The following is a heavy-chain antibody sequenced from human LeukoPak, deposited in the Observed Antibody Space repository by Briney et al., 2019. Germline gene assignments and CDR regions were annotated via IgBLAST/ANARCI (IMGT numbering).Heavy chain of an antibody. CDR2: ISSSGSTI. CDR1: GFTFSSYE. D-gene: IGHD2-2*01. Sequence: GGSLRLSCAASGFTFSSYEMNWVRQAPGKGLEWVSYISSSGSTIYYADSVKGRFTISRDNSKNTLYLQMNSLRAEDTAVYYCAKEGGLGVVVGDWGQGTLVTVSS. CDR3: AKEGGLGVVVGD. V-gene: IGHV3-48*03. J-gene: IGHJ4*02.